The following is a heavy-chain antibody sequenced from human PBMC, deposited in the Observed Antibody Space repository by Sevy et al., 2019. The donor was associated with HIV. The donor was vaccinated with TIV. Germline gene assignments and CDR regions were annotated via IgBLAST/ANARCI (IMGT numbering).Heavy chain of an antibody. J-gene: IGHJ3*02. CDR3: ARQRTIGPDCSGGSCYGGNDAFDI. D-gene: IGHD2-15*01. Sequence: GESLKISCKGSGYSFTSYWIGWVRQMPGKGLEWMGIIYPGDSDTRYSPSFQGQVTISADKSISTAYLQWSSLKASDTAMYYGARQRTIGPDCSGGSCYGGNDAFDIWGQGTMVTVSS. CDR1: GYSFTSYW. V-gene: IGHV5-51*01. CDR2: IYPGDSDT.